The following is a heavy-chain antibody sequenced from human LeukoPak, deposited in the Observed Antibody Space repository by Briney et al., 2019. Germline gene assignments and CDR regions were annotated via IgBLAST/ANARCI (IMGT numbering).Heavy chain of an antibody. V-gene: IGHV4-59*08. Sequence: SETLSLACTVSGGSISSYYWSWIRQPPGKGLEWIGYIYYSGSTNYNPSLKSRVTISVDTSKNQFSLKLSSVTAADTAVYYCVSGYCSGGSCDKVFDYWGQGTLVTVSS. CDR2: IYYSGST. D-gene: IGHD2-15*01. CDR1: GGSISSYY. CDR3: VSGYCSGGSCDKVFDY. J-gene: IGHJ4*02.